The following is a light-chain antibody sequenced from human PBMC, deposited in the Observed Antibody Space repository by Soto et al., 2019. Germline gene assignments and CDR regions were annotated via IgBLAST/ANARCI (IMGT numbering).Light chain of an antibody. V-gene: IGKV1-5*03. CDR2: KAS. CDR3: QQCNSYSYT. CDR1: QSITSW. J-gene: IGKJ2*01. Sequence: DIQMTQSPCTLSASLGDRATISCRASQSITSWLASYQQKPGKAAKLLIYKASSLECGGPSWFSGSGSGTEFTLTSSRLQPDDVASYCCQQCNSYSYTFGQGTKLEIK.